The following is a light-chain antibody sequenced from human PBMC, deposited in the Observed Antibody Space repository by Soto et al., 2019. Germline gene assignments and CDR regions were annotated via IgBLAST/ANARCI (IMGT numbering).Light chain of an antibody. CDR2: EGI. Sequence: QSVLTQPASVSGSPGQSITISCTGTSSTVGGFNVVSWYQQHPGKAPKVIIYEGIKRPSGISNRFSGSNSGSTASLTISGLQAEEEADYYCCPYVGATTYVFGNGTKVTV. J-gene: IGLJ1*01. CDR3: CPYVGATTYV. CDR1: SSTVGGFNV. V-gene: IGLV2-23*01.